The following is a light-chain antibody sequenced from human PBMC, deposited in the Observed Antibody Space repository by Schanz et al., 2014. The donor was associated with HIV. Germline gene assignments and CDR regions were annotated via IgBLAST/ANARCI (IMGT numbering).Light chain of an antibody. V-gene: IGLV2-14*03. CDR1: SSDIGSYVY. Sequence: QSALTQPASVSGSPGQSITISCTGSSSDIGSYVYVSWCQQHPGKAPKLIIYDVFNRPSGVSSRFSGSKSGNTASLTISGLQAEDEADYYCCSYTTTSTYVFGAGTKLTVL. J-gene: IGLJ1*01. CDR2: DVF. CDR3: CSYTTTSTYV.